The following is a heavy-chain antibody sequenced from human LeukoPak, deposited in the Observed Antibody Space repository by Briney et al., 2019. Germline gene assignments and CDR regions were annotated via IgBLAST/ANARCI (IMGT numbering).Heavy chain of an antibody. V-gene: IGHV3-30*18. D-gene: IGHD2-15*01. CDR1: GFTFRSYG. CDR3: AKSPKDRGYCSGGSCYSTFDY. Sequence: TGGSLRLSCAASGFTFRSYGMHWVRQVPGKGLEWVAVITYDGSNKYYADSVKGRFTISRDNSKNTLYLQMNSLRAEDTAVYYCAKSPKDRGYCSGGSCYSTFDYWDQGTLVTVSS. CDR2: ITYDGSNK. J-gene: IGHJ4*02.